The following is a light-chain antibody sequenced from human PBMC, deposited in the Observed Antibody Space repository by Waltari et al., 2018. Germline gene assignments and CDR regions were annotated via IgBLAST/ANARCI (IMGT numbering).Light chain of an antibody. J-gene: IGLJ3*02. CDR1: SSNIGDNV. V-gene: IGLV1-44*01. Sequence: QSVLTQSPSASGTPGQRVTISCSGSSSNIGDNVVNWYQQLPGKAPKLLIYRNDRRASGVPDRFSASKSGTSASLAISGRQSEDEADYYCAAWDDRMNGHWVFGGGTKVTVL. CDR3: AAWDDRMNGHWV. CDR2: RND.